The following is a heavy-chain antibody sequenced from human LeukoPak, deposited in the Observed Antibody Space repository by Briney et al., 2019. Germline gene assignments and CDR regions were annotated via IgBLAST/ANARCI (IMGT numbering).Heavy chain of an antibody. D-gene: IGHD3/OR15-3a*01. CDR2: ISSSSSTI. CDR1: GFTFSSYS. Sequence: PSGGSLRLSCAASGFTFSSYSMNWVRQAPGKGLEWVSYISSSSSTIYYADSVKGRFTISRDNAKNSLYLQMNSLRAEDTAVYYCAKDRSVGLSDAFDIWGQGTMVTVSS. V-gene: IGHV3-48*04. J-gene: IGHJ3*02. CDR3: AKDRSVGLSDAFDI.